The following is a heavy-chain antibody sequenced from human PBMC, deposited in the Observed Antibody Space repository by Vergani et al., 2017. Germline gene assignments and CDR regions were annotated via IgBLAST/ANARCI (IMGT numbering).Heavy chain of an antibody. V-gene: IGHV3-9*02. CDR1: GFTSAGYA. Sequence: EVQLEESGGGLVLPGRSLRLSCVASGFTSAGYAMHWVRQAPGKGLEWVSGISWNSNSIGYADSVKGRFTISRDNAKNSLYLQMNSLRAEDTAVYYCARVGYYDSSGYQDWGQGTLVTVSS. CDR3: ARVGYYDSSGYQD. CDR2: ISWNSNSI. J-gene: IGHJ4*02. D-gene: IGHD3-22*01.